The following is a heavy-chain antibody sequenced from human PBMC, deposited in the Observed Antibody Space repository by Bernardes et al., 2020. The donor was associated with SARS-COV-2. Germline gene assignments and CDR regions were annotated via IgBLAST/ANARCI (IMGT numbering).Heavy chain of an antibody. CDR2: ITGSGANS. J-gene: IGHJ4*02. Sequence: GGSLRLSCAASGFTFNTYAMSWVRQTPGKGLEWVSVITGSGANSYYSDSVKGRFTISRDNSKNTVYLQMTGLRADDSAIYYCVPHTSGSPQFAYWGQGTRVIVSS. CDR3: VPHTSGSPQFAY. CDR1: GFTFNTYA. D-gene: IGHD2-15*01. V-gene: IGHV3-23*01.